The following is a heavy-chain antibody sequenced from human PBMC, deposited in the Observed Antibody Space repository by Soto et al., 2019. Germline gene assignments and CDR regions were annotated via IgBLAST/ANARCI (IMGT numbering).Heavy chain of an antibody. CDR3: ARDGSDYYYGMDV. CDR1: GFTFSSYS. Sequence: PGGSLRLSCAASGFTFSSYSMNWVRQAPGKGLEWVSSISSSSSYIYYADSVKGRFTISRDNAKNSLYLQMNSLRAEDTAVYYCARDGSDYYYGMDVWGQGTTVTVSS. J-gene: IGHJ6*02. V-gene: IGHV3-21*01. CDR2: ISSSSSYI.